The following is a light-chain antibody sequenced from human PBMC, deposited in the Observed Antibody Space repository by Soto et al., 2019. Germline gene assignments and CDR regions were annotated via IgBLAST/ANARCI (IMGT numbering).Light chain of an antibody. CDR2: DAS. J-gene: IGKJ5*01. V-gene: IGKV3-15*01. Sequence: EIVMTLYPATLSVSPGESATLSCRASQSVSSNLAWHQQKPGQAPRILMYDASTRATGISARFSGSGSGTEFTLTISSLQSEDFAVYYCQQYHNWPITFGQGTRLEIK. CDR3: QQYHNWPIT. CDR1: QSVSSN.